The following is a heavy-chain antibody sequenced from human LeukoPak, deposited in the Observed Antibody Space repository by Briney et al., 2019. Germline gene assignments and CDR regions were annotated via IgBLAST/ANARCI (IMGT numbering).Heavy chain of an antibody. D-gene: IGHD2-21*02. CDR2: INHSGST. J-gene: IGHJ3*02. Sequence: SETLSLTCAVYGGSFSGYYWSWIRQPPGKGLEWIGEINHSGSTNYNPSLKSQVTISVDTSKNQFSLKLSSVTAADTAVYYCASCGGDCSTDAFDIWGQGTMVTVSS. CDR1: GGSFSGYY. V-gene: IGHV4-34*01. CDR3: ASCGGDCSTDAFDI.